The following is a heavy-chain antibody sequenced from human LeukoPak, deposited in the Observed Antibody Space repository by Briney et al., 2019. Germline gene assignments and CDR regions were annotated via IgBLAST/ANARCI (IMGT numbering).Heavy chain of an antibody. D-gene: IGHD6-19*01. Sequence: GSLRLSCAASAFTFSSYEMNWVRQAPGKGLEWIGEINHSGSTNYNPSLKSRVTISADTSKNQFSLKLSSVTAADTAVYYCARKRARLANYYGMDVWGQGTTVTVSS. CDR2: INHSGST. J-gene: IGHJ6*02. CDR1: AFTFSSYE. V-gene: IGHV4-34*01. CDR3: ARKRARLANYYGMDV.